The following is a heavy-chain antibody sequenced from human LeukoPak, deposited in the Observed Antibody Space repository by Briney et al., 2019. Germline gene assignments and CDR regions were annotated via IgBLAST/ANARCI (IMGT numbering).Heavy chain of an antibody. CDR2: ISSSTSYI. Sequence: PGGSLRLSCAASGFTFSRYSMNWVRQTPGKGLEWVSSISSSTSYIYYADSVKGRFTISRDNAKNSLYLQMNSLRAEDTAVYYCARGPPGYCSGGSCYSYGYYYGMDVWGQGTTVTVSS. CDR1: GFTFSRYS. CDR3: ARGPPGYCSGGSCYSYGYYYGMDV. V-gene: IGHV3-21*01. D-gene: IGHD2-15*01. J-gene: IGHJ6*02.